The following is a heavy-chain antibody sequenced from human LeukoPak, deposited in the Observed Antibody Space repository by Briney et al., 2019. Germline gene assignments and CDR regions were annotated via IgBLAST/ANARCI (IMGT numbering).Heavy chain of an antibody. Sequence: GGSLRLSCAASGFTFSSYAMSWVRQAPGKGLEWVSAISGSGGSTYYADSVKGRFTISRDNSKNTLYLQMNSLRAEDTALYYCARTQRLNYYDSSGYLFDYWGQGTLVTVSS. CDR2: ISGSGGST. CDR3: ARTQRLNYYDSSGYLFDY. CDR1: GFTFSSYA. J-gene: IGHJ4*02. V-gene: IGHV3-23*01. D-gene: IGHD3-22*01.